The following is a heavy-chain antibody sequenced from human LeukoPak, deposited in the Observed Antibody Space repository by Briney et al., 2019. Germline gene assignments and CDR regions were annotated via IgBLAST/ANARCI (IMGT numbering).Heavy chain of an antibody. CDR2: IYTSGST. CDR1: GGSISSGSYY. J-gene: IGHJ5*02. Sequence: PSQTLSLTCTVSGGSISSGSYYWSWIRQPAGKGLEWIGRIYTSGSTNYNPSLKSRVTISVDTSKNQFSLKLSSVTAADTAVYYCARDVMVVTAIGNWFDPWGQGTLVTVSS. D-gene: IGHD2-21*02. V-gene: IGHV4-61*02. CDR3: ARDVMVVTAIGNWFDP.